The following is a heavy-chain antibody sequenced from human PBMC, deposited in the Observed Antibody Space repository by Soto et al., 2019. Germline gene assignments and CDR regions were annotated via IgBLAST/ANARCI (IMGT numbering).Heavy chain of an antibody. CDR2: IIPIFGTA. CDR1: GGTFSSYA. D-gene: IGHD3-22*01. CDR3: AREGAYYHDSSGSLDY. Sequence: VKVSCKASGGTFSSYAISWVRQAPGRGLEWMGGIIPIFGTANYAQKFQGRVTITADKSTSTAYMELSSLRSEDTAVYYCAREGAYYHDSSGSLDYWGPGPLVTVSS. V-gene: IGHV1-69*06. J-gene: IGHJ4*02.